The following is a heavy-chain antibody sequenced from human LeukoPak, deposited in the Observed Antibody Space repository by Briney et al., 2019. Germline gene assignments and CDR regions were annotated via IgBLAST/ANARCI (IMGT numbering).Heavy chain of an antibody. Sequence: PGGSLRLSCAASGFTFSSYSMNWVRQAPGKGLEWVSYISSSSSTIYYADSVKGRFTISRDNAKNSLYLQMNSLRAEDTAVYYCARDSGCSGGSCYPYSDYWGQGTLVTVSS. J-gene: IGHJ4*02. CDR3: ARDSGCSGGSCYPYSDY. CDR1: GFTFSSYS. V-gene: IGHV3-48*04. D-gene: IGHD2-15*01. CDR2: ISSSSSTI.